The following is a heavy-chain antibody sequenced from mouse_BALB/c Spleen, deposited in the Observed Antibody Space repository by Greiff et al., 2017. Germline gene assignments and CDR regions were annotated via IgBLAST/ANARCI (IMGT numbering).Heavy chain of an antibody. J-gene: IGHJ4*01. V-gene: IGHV3-6*02. CDR3: ARGGIYDGYSHYYAMDY. CDR1: GYSITSGYY. D-gene: IGHD2-3*01. Sequence: ESGPGLVKPSQSLSLTCSVTGYSITSGYYWNWIRQFPGNKLEWMGYISYDGSNNYNPSLKNRISITRDTSKNQFFLKLNSVTTEDTATYYCARGGIYDGYSHYYAMDYWGQGTSVTVSS. CDR2: ISYDGSN.